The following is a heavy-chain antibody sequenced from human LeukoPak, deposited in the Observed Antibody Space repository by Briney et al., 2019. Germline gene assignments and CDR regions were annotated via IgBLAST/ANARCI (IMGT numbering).Heavy chain of an antibody. V-gene: IGHV4-38-2*02. CDR1: GGSITSGYY. Sequence: SETLSLSCSVSGGSITSGYYWGWIRQPPGKGLEWIGQIYHYGNSFYNPSLESRLTMSVDTSRNQFSLELSSVTAADPAVYYCAVLAVSSGYFQHWGQGTLVTVSS. D-gene: IGHD5/OR15-5a*01. J-gene: IGHJ1*01. CDR3: AVLAVSSGYFQH. CDR2: IYHYGNS.